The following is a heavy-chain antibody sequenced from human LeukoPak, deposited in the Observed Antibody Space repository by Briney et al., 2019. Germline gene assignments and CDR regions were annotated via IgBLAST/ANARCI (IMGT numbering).Heavy chain of an antibody. CDR3: ARVMSGSGSKYFDY. V-gene: IGHV3-64*01. CDR2: ISSTGETS. Sequence: PEGSLRLSCAASGFTFSSFPMQWVRQVPGKGLEYVSAISSTGETSYYANSVKDRFTISRDNSKNTLHLQMGSLRAEDMAVYYCARVMSGSGSKYFDYWGQGTLVTVSS. CDR1: GFTFSSFP. J-gene: IGHJ4*02. D-gene: IGHD3-10*01.